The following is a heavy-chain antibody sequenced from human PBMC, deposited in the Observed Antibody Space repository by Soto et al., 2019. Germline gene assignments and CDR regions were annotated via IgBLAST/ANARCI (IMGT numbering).Heavy chain of an antibody. CDR1: GGSISSGGYY. CDR2: IYYSGST. V-gene: IGHV4-31*03. J-gene: IGHJ5*01. CDR3: AIASSSPRLPWFDS. Sequence: SETLSLTCTVSGGSISSGGYYWSWIRKKPGKGLEWIGYIYYSGSTYYNPSLKSRVTISVDTSKNQFSLKLSSLTAADTSVYYFAIASSSPRLPWFDSWGQGTLVTVSS. D-gene: IGHD6-6*01.